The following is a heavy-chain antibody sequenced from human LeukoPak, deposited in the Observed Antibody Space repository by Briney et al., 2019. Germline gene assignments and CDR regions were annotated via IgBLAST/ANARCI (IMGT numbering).Heavy chain of an antibody. V-gene: IGHV3-30*02. D-gene: IGHD3-22*01. CDR3: AKVANYYDSSGYISPFDY. CDR1: GFTFSSYG. J-gene: IGHJ4*02. CDR2: IWYDGSNK. Sequence: GGSLRLSCAASGFTFSSYGMHWVRQAPGKGLEWVAVIWYDGSNKYYADSVKGRFTISRDNSKNTLYLQMNSLRAEDTAVYYCAKVANYYDSSGYISPFDYWGQGTLVTVSS.